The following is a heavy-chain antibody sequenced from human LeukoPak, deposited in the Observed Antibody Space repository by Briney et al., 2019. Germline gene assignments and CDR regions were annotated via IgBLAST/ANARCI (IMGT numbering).Heavy chain of an antibody. Sequence: PGGSRRLSCAASGFTFDDYAMHWVRQAPVKGVEWVSGISWNSGSIGYADSVKGRFTISRDNAKNSLYLQMNSLRAEDTALYYCAKAATMVRGVITHFDYWGQGTLVTVSS. CDR1: GFTFDDYA. J-gene: IGHJ4*02. V-gene: IGHV3-9*01. CDR3: AKAATMVRGVITHFDY. D-gene: IGHD3-10*01. CDR2: ISWNSGSI.